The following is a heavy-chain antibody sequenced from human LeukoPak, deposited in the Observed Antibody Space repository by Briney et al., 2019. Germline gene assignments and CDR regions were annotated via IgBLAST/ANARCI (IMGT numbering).Heavy chain of an antibody. CDR3: ARSRTLVGVTNY. Sequence: SETLSLTCTVSGGSISSGSYYWSWIRQPAGKGLEWIGRIYTSGSTNYNPSLKSRVTISVDTSKNQFSLKLSSVTAADTAVYYCARSRTLVGVTNYWGQGTLVTVSS. J-gene: IGHJ4*02. CDR1: GGSISSGSYY. CDR2: IYTSGST. V-gene: IGHV4-61*02. D-gene: IGHD1-26*01.